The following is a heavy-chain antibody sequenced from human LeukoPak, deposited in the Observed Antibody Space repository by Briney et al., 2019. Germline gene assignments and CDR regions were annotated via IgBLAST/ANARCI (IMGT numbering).Heavy chain of an antibody. CDR1: GGSISSYY. CDR2: IYTSGST. J-gene: IGHJ6*02. Sequence: SETLSLTCTVSGGSISSYYWSWIRQPAGKGLEWIGRIYTSGSTNYNPSLKSRVTMSVDTSKNQFSLKLSSVTAADTAVYYCARGGRSGYYPPYYYDYGMDVWGQRTTVTVSS. D-gene: IGHD3-3*01. V-gene: IGHV4-4*07. CDR3: ARGGRSGYYPPYYYDYGMDV.